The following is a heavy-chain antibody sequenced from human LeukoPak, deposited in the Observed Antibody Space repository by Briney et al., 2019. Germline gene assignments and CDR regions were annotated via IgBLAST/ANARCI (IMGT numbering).Heavy chain of an antibody. CDR1: GYSISGGYY. CDR2: IYHSGST. Sequence: SETLSLTCAVSGYSISGGYYWGWIRQPPGKGLEWIGSIYHSGSTYYNPSLNSRVTISVDTSKNQFSLKLSSVTAADTAVYYCARGKYQLLYRYFQHWGQGTLVTVSS. V-gene: IGHV4-38-2*01. D-gene: IGHD2-2*02. CDR3: ARGKYQLLYRYFQH. J-gene: IGHJ1*01.